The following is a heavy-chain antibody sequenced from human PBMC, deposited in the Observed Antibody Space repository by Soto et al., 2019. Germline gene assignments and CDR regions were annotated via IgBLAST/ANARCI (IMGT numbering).Heavy chain of an antibody. D-gene: IGHD6-6*01. CDR1: GLTFSKYW. Sequence: EVQLMESGGALVQPGGSLRLSCAASGLTFSKYWMTWVRQAPGKGLEWVATIKHDGSEKSNLDSVEGRFTISRDNAKNSLSLQMNSLRVEDTAVYYCATDLLGLTAARYWGQGNLVTVSS. J-gene: IGHJ4*02. CDR3: ATDLLGLTAARY. CDR2: IKHDGSEK. V-gene: IGHV3-7*03.